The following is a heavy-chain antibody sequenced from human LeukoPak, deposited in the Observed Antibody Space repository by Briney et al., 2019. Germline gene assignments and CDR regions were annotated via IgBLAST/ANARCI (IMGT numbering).Heavy chain of an antibody. D-gene: IGHD1-14*01. CDR3: AKDQPEAYFDY. Sequence: GGSLRLSCTASGFTFSSYSLNWVRQAPGRGLEWVSSVSTGSNYIYYADSVKGRFTISRDNAKNTLYLQMNSLRAEDAALYYCAKDQPEAYFDYWGQGTLVTVSS. V-gene: IGHV3-21*01. CDR1: GFTFSSYS. CDR2: VSTGSNYI. J-gene: IGHJ4*02.